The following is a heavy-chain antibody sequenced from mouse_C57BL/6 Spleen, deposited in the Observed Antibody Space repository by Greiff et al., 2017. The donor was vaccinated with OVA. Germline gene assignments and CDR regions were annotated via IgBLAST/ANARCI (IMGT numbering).Heavy chain of an antibody. Sequence: VQLQQSGPELVKPGASVKISCKASGYTFTDYYMNWVKQSHGKSLEWIGDINPNNGGTSYNQKFKGKATLTVDKSSSTAYMELRSLTSEDSAVYYCARVKLYLDYWGQGTTLTVSS. V-gene: IGHV1-26*01. J-gene: IGHJ2*01. D-gene: IGHD4-1*01. CDR3: ARVKLYLDY. CDR2: INPNNGGT. CDR1: GYTFTDYY.